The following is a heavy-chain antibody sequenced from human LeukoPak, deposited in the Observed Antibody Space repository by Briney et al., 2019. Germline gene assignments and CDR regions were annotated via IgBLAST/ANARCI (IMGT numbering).Heavy chain of an antibody. J-gene: IGHJ6*03. CDR1: GGSISSYY. CDR3: ARVIANSSGYRYYYNYYMDV. D-gene: IGHD3-22*01. Sequence: PSETLSLTCTVSGGSISSYYWSWIRQPPGKGLEWIGYISYSGSTNYNPSLKSRVTISVDTSKNQFSLKLSSVTAADMAVYYCARVIANSSGYRYYYNYYMDVWGKGTTVTVSS. CDR2: ISYSGST. V-gene: IGHV4-59*01.